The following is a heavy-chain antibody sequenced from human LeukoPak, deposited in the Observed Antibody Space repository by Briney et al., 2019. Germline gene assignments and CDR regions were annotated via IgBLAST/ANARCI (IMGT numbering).Heavy chain of an antibody. CDR1: EFTFRSYA. CDR3: AKLLGLVTTYDC. V-gene: IGHV3-23*01. D-gene: IGHD4-11*01. CDR2: LTGSGGDT. J-gene: IGHJ4*02. Sequence: PGGSLRLSCAASEFTFRSYAMSWVRQAPGKGLEWVSTLTGSGGDTYYADSVKGRFTISRDNSKNTLYLQMNSLRVDDTAVYYCAKLLGLVTTYDCWGQGTLVTVSS.